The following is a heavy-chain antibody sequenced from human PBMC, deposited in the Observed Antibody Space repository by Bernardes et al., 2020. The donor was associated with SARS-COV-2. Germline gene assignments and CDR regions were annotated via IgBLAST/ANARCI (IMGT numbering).Heavy chain of an antibody. CDR2: INPHSGVT. J-gene: IGHJ4*02. CDR3: ARDKGGVELAMDY. CDR1: GYTFTGYY. V-gene: IGHV1-2*02. Sequence: ASGKVSCKASGYTFTGYYIHWVRQAPGQGLEWMGWINPHSGVTNYAQKFQGRVTMTRDTSISTAFMELSRLKYDDTAVYYCARDKGGVELAMDYWGQGTLVTVSS. D-gene: IGHD1-1*01.